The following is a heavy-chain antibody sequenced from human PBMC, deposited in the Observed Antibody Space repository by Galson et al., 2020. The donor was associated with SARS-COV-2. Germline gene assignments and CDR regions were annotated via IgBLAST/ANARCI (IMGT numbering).Heavy chain of an antibody. CDR1: GGSISSSSYY. Sequence: SETLSLTCSVSGGSISSSSYYWGWIRQPPGKGLEWIGSIHYSGSIYYNPSLQSRVTISVDTSKNQFSLKLSSVTAADTAVYYCARHIGTFTPFDNWGQGTLVTVSS. CDR2: IHYSGSI. J-gene: IGHJ4*02. CDR3: ARHIGTFTPFDN. V-gene: IGHV4-39*01. D-gene: IGHD1-26*01.